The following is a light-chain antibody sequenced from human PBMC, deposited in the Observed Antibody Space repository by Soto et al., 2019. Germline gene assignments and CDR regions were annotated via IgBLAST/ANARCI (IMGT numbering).Light chain of an antibody. Sequence: DIQMTQSPSSLSASVGDRVTINCRASQSISNYLNWYQQKPGKAPELLIYVASTLQSGVPSRFSGSASGTEFTLAINSLQPEDFATYYCQQTSSFPLTFGQGTKV. J-gene: IGKJ1*01. CDR2: VAS. CDR1: QSISNY. V-gene: IGKV1-39*01. CDR3: QQTSSFPLT.